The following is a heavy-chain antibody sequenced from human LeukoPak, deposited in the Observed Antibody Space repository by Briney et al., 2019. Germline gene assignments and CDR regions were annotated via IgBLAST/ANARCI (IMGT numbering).Heavy chain of an antibody. J-gene: IGHJ2*01. Sequence: GGSLRLSCAASGFTFSSYWMTWVRQAPGKGLEWVGNINQEGRDKNYVDSVKGRFTISRDNAKNSLYLQMNNLRAEDTAVYYCARDIRYFDLWGRGTLVTVTS. V-gene: IGHV3-7*01. CDR2: INQEGRDK. CDR3: ARDIRYFDL. CDR1: GFTFSSYW.